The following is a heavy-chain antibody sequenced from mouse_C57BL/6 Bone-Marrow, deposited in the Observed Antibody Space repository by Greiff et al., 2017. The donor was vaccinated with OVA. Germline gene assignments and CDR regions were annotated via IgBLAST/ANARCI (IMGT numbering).Heavy chain of an antibody. V-gene: IGHV3-6*01. CDR2: ISYDGSN. CDR3: ARQGLRRKDYFDY. CDR1: GYSITSGYY. D-gene: IGHD2-4*01. Sequence: EVQLVESGPGLVKPSQSLSLTCSVTGYSITSGYYWNWIRQFPGNKLEWMGYISYDGSNNYNPSLKNRISITRDTSKNQFFLKLNSVTTEDTATYYCARQGLRRKDYFDYWGQGTTLTVSS. J-gene: IGHJ2*01.